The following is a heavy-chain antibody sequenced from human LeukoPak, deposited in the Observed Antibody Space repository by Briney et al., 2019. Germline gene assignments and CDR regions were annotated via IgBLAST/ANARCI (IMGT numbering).Heavy chain of an antibody. CDR1: GFAFSTYW. CDR3: AKPITISGATDGFDT. Sequence: GGSLRLSCAASGFAFSTYWMNWIRQAPGKGLEWVANIKQDGSERYNLDSVKGRFTISRDNAKHSLYLQMSSLRAEDTAVYYCAKPITISGATDGFDTWGQGAKVTVSS. D-gene: IGHD3-3*01. CDR2: IKQDGSER. J-gene: IGHJ3*02. V-gene: IGHV3-7*01.